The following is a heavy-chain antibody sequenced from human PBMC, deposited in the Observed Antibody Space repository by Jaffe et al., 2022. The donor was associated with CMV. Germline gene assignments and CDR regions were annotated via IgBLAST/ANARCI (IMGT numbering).Heavy chain of an antibody. J-gene: IGHJ3*02. Sequence: EVQLVESGGGLVQPGGSLKLSCAASGFTFSDSAMHWVRQTSGKGLEWVGRIRNKADNYATSYTASVKDRFTISRDDSKNTAYLQMNSLKIEDTAVYYCTRWTTARPAFDIWGRGTMVTVSS. CDR1: GFTFSDSA. V-gene: IGHV3-73*02. CDR3: TRWTTARPAFDI. D-gene: IGHD6-6*01. CDR2: IRNKADNYAT.